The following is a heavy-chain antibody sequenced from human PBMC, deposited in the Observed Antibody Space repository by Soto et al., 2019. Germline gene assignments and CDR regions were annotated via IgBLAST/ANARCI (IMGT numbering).Heavy chain of an antibody. J-gene: IGHJ4*02. CDR3: ARSDGRY. CDR2: IYYSGST. CDR1: GGSISSYY. Sequence: SETLSLTCSVSGGSISSYYWSWIRQPPGKGLGWIGYIYYSGSTNYNPSLKSRVTISVDTSKNQFSLKLSSVTAADTAVYYCARSDGRYWGQGTLVTVSS. V-gene: IGHV4-59*01.